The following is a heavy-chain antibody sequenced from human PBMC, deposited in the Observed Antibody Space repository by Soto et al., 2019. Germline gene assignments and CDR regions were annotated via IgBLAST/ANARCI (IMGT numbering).Heavy chain of an antibody. Sequence: QAQLVESGGGVVQPGRSLRLSCAASGFTFSSYGMHWVRQAPGTGLEWVAVISYDGGLQHYADSVKGRFTISRDNSKNMVRRQRNSLRAEDTAVYYCVSGRGYGHASVPYSWGQGTLVSVSS. D-gene: IGHD5-18*01. J-gene: IGHJ4*02. CDR1: GFTFSSYG. CDR3: VSGRGYGHASVPYS. CDR2: ISYDGGLQ. V-gene: IGHV3-30*03.